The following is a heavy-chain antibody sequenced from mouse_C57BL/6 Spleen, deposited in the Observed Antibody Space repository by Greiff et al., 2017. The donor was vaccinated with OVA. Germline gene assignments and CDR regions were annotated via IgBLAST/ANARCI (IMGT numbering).Heavy chain of an antibody. CDR2: IRNKANNHAT. J-gene: IGHJ1*03. CDR3: TRGDYDWYFDV. Sequence: VQLKQSGGGLVQPGGSMKLSCAASGFTFSDAWMDWVRQSPEKGLEWVAEIRNKANNHATYYAESVKGRFTISRDDSKSSVYLQMNSLRAEDTGIYYCTRGDYDWYFDVWGTGTTVTVSS. D-gene: IGHD2-4*01. CDR1: GFTFSDAW. V-gene: IGHV6-6*01.